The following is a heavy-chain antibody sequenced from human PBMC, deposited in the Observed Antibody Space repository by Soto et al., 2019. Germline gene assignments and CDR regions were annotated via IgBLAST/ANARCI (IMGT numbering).Heavy chain of an antibody. CDR2: IYFTGST. D-gene: IGHD3-22*01. Sequence: SETLSLTCTVSGGSISSYYWSWIRQPPGKGLEWIGYIYFTGSTNYNPSLKSRVTISVDTSKIQFSLKLSSLTAADTAVYYCARGREYYDSSGYHYYFDYWGQGTLVTVSS. CDR3: ARGREYYDSSGYHYYFDY. J-gene: IGHJ4*02. V-gene: IGHV4-59*01. CDR1: GGSISSYY.